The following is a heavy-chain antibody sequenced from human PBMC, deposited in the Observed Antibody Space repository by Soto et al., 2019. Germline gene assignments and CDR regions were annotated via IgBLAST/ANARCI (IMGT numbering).Heavy chain of an antibody. CDR2: IYYSGST. V-gene: IGHV4-39*01. J-gene: IGHJ6*02. D-gene: IGHD4-17*01. Sequence: SETLSLTCTVSGGSISSSSYYWGWIRQPPGKGLEWIGSIYYSGSTYYNPSLKSRVTISVDTSKNQFSLKLSSVTAADTAVYYCAFSHDYGDYGGDDYGMDVWGQGTTVTVSS. CDR1: GGSISSSSYY. CDR3: AFSHDYGDYGGDDYGMDV.